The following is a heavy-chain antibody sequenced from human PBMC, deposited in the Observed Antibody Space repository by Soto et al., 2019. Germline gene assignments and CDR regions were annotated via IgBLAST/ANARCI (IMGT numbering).Heavy chain of an antibody. Sequence: EVQVLESGGGLVQPGGSLRLSCAASGFIFSNYAMMWVRQAPGKGLEWVSAMTADGGDARYADSVRGRLTISRDNSKSTLYLQMNSLRAEDTDVYYCAKDPNGDYIGAFDFWGQGILVTVSS. J-gene: IGHJ3*01. V-gene: IGHV3-23*01. CDR3: AKDPNGDYIGAFDF. D-gene: IGHD4-17*01. CDR1: GFIFSNYA. CDR2: MTADGGDA.